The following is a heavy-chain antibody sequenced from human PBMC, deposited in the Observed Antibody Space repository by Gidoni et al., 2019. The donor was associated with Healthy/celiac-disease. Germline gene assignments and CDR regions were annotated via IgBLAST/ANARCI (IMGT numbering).Heavy chain of an antibody. V-gene: IGHV3-53*01. CDR1: GFTVSSHY. CDR3: ARAGDGQLPYIDYYYGMDV. J-gene: IGHJ6*02. Sequence: EVQLVESGGGLIQPGGSLRLSCSASGFTVSSHYMSWVRQAPGKGLEWVSVIYSGGSTYYADSVKGRFTISRDNSKNTLYLQMNSLRAEDTAVYYCARAGDGQLPYIDYYYGMDVWGQGTTVTVSS. D-gene: IGHD2-2*01. CDR2: IYSGGST.